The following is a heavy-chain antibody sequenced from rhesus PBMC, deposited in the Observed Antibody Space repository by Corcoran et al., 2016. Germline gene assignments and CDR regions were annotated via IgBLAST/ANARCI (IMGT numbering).Heavy chain of an antibody. CDR3: ARYYGRGYIDY. CDR1: GGSISSGYG. D-gene: IGHD3-40*01. Sequence: QVQLQESGPGLVKPSETLSLTCAVSGGSISSGYGWSWIRQTPGKGLEWIGYIYGSSGNTYYNPSLKSRGTISKGTSNNQFSLRLSSVTAADTAVYYCARYYGRGYIDYWGQGVLVTVSS. J-gene: IGHJ4*01. V-gene: IGHV4S7*01. CDR2: IYGSSGNT.